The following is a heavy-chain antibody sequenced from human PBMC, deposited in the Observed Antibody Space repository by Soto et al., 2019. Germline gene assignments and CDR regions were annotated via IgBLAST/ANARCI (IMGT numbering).Heavy chain of an antibody. CDR1: GFTFSTYS. CDR3: VRDVAVPRDL. J-gene: IGHJ2*01. V-gene: IGHV3-48*02. CDR2: IDGSGDSI. Sequence: EVQLMESGGGLAQPGGSLRLSCEVSGFTFSTYSFNWVRQASGKGLEWISFIDGSGDSIHYADFVKGRFTISRDNVKKSLYLQMISLRDEDTAVYYCVRDVAVPRDLWGRGPLVTVSS. D-gene: IGHD2-21*01.